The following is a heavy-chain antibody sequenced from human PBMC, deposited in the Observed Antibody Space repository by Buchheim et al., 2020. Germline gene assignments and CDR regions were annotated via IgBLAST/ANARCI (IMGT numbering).Heavy chain of an antibody. CDR3: AKTLSSSPPYNYYYGMDV. V-gene: IGHV3-30*18. CDR1: GFTFSSYG. Sequence: QVQLVESGGGVVQPGRSLRLSCAASGFTFSSYGMHWVRQAPGKGLEWVAVISYDGSNKYYADSVKGRFTISRDNSKNTMYLQMNSRRAEDTAVYYCAKTLSSSPPYNYYYGMDVWGQGTT. CDR2: ISYDGSNK. D-gene: IGHD6-6*01. J-gene: IGHJ6*02.